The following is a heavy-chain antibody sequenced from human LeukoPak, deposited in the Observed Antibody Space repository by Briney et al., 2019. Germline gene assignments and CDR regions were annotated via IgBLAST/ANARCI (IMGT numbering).Heavy chain of an antibody. V-gene: IGHV1-18*01. CDR3: ARDSGYYMKEDAFDN. D-gene: IGHD3-22*01. Sequence: ASVKVSCKTSGYTFSNYGISWVRQAPGQGLEWMGWITAYNGNRLYAQRLQGRVIMTRDTSTSTVYMELSSLRSEDTAVYYCARDSGYYMKEDAFDNWGQGTMVTVSS. J-gene: IGHJ3*02. CDR2: ITAYNGNR. CDR1: GYTFSNYG.